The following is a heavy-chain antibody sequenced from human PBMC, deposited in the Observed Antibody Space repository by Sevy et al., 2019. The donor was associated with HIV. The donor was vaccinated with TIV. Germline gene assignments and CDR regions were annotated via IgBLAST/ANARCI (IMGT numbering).Heavy chain of an antibody. CDR3: AKDSSYCSGGSCNSEYFQH. D-gene: IGHD2-15*01. Sequence: GGSLRLSCAASGFSFSSYGMHWVRQAPGRGLEWVALISYDGSIEDDADSVKGRFTISRDNYKNTLYLQMNSLRAEDTAVYYCAKDSSYCSGGSCNSEYFQHWGQGTLVTVSS. CDR2: ISYDGSIE. V-gene: IGHV3-30*18. CDR1: GFSFSSYG. J-gene: IGHJ1*01.